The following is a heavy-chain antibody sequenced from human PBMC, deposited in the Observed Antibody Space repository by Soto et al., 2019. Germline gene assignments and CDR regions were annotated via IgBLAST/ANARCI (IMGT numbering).Heavy chain of an antibody. CDR1: GFSLSTSGVG. Sequence: QITLKESGTTLVKPTQTLTLTCTFSGFSLSTSGVGVGWIRQPPGKALEWLALIYWDDDKRYSPSLKSRLTITKDTSKNQVVLTMTNVDPVDTGTYYCAHRQQQWLAFDSWDQGTLVTVSS. D-gene: IGHD6-19*01. J-gene: IGHJ4*02. V-gene: IGHV2-5*02. CDR2: IYWDDDK. CDR3: AHRQQQWLAFDS.